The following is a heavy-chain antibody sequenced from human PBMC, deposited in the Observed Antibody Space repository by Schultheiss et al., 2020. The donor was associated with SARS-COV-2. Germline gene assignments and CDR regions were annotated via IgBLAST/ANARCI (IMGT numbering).Heavy chain of an antibody. Sequence: GESLKISCAASGFAFSDYSMNWVRQPPGKGLEWLSSISSRTNTIYYADSVKGRFIISRDNAKNSLYLQINSLRAEDTAVYYCARDRGIDYWGQGTLVTVSS. D-gene: IGHD3-10*01. V-gene: IGHV3-21*01. J-gene: IGHJ4*02. CDR3: ARDRGIDY. CDR1: GFAFSDYS. CDR2: ISSRTNTI.